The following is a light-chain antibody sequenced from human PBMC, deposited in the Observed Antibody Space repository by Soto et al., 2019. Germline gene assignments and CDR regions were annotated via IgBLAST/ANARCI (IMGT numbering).Light chain of an antibody. CDR3: CSYAGSSTHVV. CDR1: SSDVGSYNL. Sequence: QSSLTQPASVSGSPGQAITISCTGTSSDVGSYNLVSWYQQHPGKDPKLMIYEGSKRPSGVSNRFSGSKSSNTASLTISGLQAEDESDYYCCSYAGSSTHVVFGGGTKVTVL. CDR2: EGS. J-gene: IGLJ2*01. V-gene: IGLV2-23*01.